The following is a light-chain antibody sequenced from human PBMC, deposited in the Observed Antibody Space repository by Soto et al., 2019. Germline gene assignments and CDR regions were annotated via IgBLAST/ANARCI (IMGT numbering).Light chain of an antibody. V-gene: IGKV1-39*01. CDR3: QQTYSGFS. CDR1: QSISSY. J-gene: IGKJ5*01. Sequence: DIQMTQSPSSLSAFVGDRVTLTCRASQSISSYLNWYQKKPGKAPEVLIYAASYLQTGVPSRFSGRGSGTDFTLTIDSLQPEDIATYYCQQTYSGFSFGPGTRLEIK. CDR2: AAS.